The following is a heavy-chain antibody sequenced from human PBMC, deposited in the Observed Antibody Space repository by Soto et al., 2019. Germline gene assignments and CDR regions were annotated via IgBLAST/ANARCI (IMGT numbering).Heavy chain of an antibody. Sequence: GASVKVSCKTSGYTFTSCDVNWVRQAPGQGLEWMGWMNPNNGNTGYAQKFQGRVTMTGDNSMSTAYMELSSLRSEDTAVYYCARISGRPSNYYHIDVWGQGTSVTVS. CDR2: MNPNNGNT. J-gene: IGHJ6*02. CDR3: ARISGRPSNYYHIDV. D-gene: IGHD1-26*01. CDR1: GYTFTSCD. V-gene: IGHV1-8*01.